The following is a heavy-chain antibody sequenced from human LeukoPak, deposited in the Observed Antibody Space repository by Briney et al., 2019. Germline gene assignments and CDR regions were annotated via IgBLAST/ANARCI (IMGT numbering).Heavy chain of an antibody. CDR1: GGSVSSGSSY. D-gene: IGHD2-15*01. CDR3: VRGGGYDPFDI. J-gene: IGHJ3*02. CDR2: IHTSGAT. Sequence: QVQLQESGPGLVKPSQTLSLTCTVSGGSVSSGSSYYSWIRQPAGEGLGWIGRIHTSGATNYNPSLKRRVTISVDRTKNQFSLNLNSMTAADTAVYYCVRGGGYDPFDIWGQGGMVTVSS. V-gene: IGHV4-61*02.